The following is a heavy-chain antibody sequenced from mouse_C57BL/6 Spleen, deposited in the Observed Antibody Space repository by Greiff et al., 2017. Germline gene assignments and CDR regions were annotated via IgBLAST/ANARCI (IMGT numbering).Heavy chain of an antibody. V-gene: IGHV3-6*01. Sequence: EVKLQESGPGLVKPSQSLSLTCSVTGYSITSGYYWNWIRQFPGNKLEWMGYISYDGSNNYNPSLKNRISITRDTSKNQFFLKLNSVTTEDTATYYCARERDYDAMDYWGQGTSVTVSS. D-gene: IGHD3-3*01. CDR1: GYSITSGYY. J-gene: IGHJ4*01. CDR3: ARERDYDAMDY. CDR2: ISYDGSN.